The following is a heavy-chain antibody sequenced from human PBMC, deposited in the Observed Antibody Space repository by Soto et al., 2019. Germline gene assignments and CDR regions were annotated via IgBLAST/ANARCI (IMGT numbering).Heavy chain of an antibody. D-gene: IGHD1-26*01. Sequence: LGKVSCKASGGTFSSYAISWVRQAPGQGLEWMGGIIPIFGTANYAQKFQGRVTITADESTSTAYMELSSLRSEDTAVYYCARVGALSTSNWFDPWGQGTLVTVSS. J-gene: IGHJ5*02. CDR2: IIPIFGTA. CDR3: ARVGALSTSNWFDP. CDR1: GGTFSSYA. V-gene: IGHV1-69*13.